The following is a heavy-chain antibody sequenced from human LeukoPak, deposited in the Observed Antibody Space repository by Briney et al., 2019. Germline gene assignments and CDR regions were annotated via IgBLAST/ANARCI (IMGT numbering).Heavy chain of an antibody. Sequence: GESLKISCKGSGYTFTSYYIGWVRQMPGKGLEWMGIIYPGDSDTRYSPSFQGQVTISADKSISTAYLQWSSLKASDTAMYYCARRDGAAMVTGAAFDIWGQGTMVTVSS. D-gene: IGHD5-18*01. J-gene: IGHJ3*02. CDR2: IYPGDSDT. V-gene: IGHV5-51*01. CDR3: ARRDGAAMVTGAAFDI. CDR1: GYTFTSYY.